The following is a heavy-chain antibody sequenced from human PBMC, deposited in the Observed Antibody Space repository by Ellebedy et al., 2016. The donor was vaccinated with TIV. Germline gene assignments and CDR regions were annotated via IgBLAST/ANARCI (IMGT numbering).Heavy chain of an antibody. D-gene: IGHD3-9*01. J-gene: IGHJ4*02. CDR2: IYLYDDK. CDR1: GFLLSTSGVG. Sequence: SGPTLVKPTQTLTLTCTFSGFLLSTSGVGVGWIRQPPGKAMEWLALIYLYDDKRYSPYLQSRLTITKYTSKTQVVLTITNIDPVDTATYYCAHEGYDILTSYYRFDYWGQGTLVTVSS. CDR3: AHEGYDILTSYYRFDY. V-gene: IGHV2-5*01.